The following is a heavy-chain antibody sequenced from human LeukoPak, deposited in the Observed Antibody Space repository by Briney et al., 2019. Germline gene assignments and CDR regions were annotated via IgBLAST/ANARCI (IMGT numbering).Heavy chain of an antibody. CDR1: GGTFSSYA. D-gene: IGHD5-24*01. J-gene: IGHJ6*03. CDR2: IIPIFGTA. CDR3: ARGRRWLAKTVYYYYYMDV. Sequence: ASVKVSCKASGGTFSSYAISWVRQAPGQGLEWMGGIIPIFGTANYARKFQGRVTITADESTSTAYMELSSLRSEDTAVYYCARGRRWLAKTVYYYYYMDVWGKGTTVTISS. V-gene: IGHV1-69*01.